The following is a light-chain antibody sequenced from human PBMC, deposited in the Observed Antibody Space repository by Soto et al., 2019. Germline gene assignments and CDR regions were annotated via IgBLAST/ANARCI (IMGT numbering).Light chain of an antibody. Sequence: ETVLTQSPGTLSLSPGERATLSCWASQSVSSNYLDWYQQKPGQAPRLLIYGVSKRATGIPDRFTGSGSVSEFTLTISRLEPEAVAVYYCQPYDNSSWTSGQGTKVEMK. CDR2: GVS. CDR1: QSVSSNY. V-gene: IGKV3-20*01. CDR3: QPYDNSSWT. J-gene: IGKJ1*01.